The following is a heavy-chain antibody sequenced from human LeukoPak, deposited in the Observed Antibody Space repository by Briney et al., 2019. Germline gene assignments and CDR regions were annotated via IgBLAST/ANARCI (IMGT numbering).Heavy chain of an antibody. J-gene: IGHJ3*01. CDR3: AXXXXXXXXSGSNDGLDV. CDR2: IIPFLGMP. CDR1: GGTFSSYA. D-gene: IGHD3-22*01. Sequence: ASVKVSCKASGGTFSSYAISWVRQAPGQGLKWMGRIIPFLGMPNYAQKFRGRVTITADKSTSTAYMELSSLRSEDTAVYYCAXXXXXXXXSGSNDGLDVWGQGTMVTVSS. V-gene: IGHV1-69*04.